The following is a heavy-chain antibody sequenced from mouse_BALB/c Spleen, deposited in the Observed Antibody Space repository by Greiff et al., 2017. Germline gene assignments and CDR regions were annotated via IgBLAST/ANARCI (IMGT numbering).Heavy chain of an antibody. CDR1: GYSITSDYA. J-gene: IGHJ3*01. CDR2: ISYSGST. V-gene: IGHV3-2*02. Sequence: EVKLMESGPGLVKPSQSLSLTCTVTGYSITSDYAWNWIRQFPGNKLEWMGYISYSGSTSYNPSLKSRISITRDTSKNQFFLQLNSVTTEDTATYYCARSGLRPFAYWGQGTLVTVSA. D-gene: IGHD2-4*01. CDR3: ARSGLRPFAY.